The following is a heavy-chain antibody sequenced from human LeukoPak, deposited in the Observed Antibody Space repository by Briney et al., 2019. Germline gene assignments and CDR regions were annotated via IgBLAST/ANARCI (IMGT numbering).Heavy chain of an antibody. CDR3: ARTFSYDSSGYYFDL. V-gene: IGHV4-31*03. J-gene: IGHJ4*02. D-gene: IGHD3-22*01. CDR2: IYYNGSP. CDR1: SGSISGGGYY. Sequence: SETLSLTCTVSSGSISGGGYYWSWIRQYPGKGLEWIGYIYYNGSPYYNPSLKSRVRISVDTSKNRFSLEVTSVTAADTAVYYCARTFSYDSSGYYFDLWGQGTLVTASS.